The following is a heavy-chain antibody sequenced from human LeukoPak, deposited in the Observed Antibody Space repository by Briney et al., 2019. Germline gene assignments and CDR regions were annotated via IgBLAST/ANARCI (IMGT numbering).Heavy chain of an antibody. V-gene: IGHV3-48*01. J-gene: IGHJ4*02. D-gene: IGHD4-17*01. CDR3: AKVFIGDYGDYQFDY. CDR1: GFIFSSYG. Sequence: GGSLRLSCAASGFIFSSYGMNWVRQAPGKGLEGVSYISSSSSTIYYADSVKGRFTISRDNAKNSLYLQMNSLRAEDTAVYYCAKVFIGDYGDYQFDYGGQGTLVTVSS. CDR2: ISSSSSTI.